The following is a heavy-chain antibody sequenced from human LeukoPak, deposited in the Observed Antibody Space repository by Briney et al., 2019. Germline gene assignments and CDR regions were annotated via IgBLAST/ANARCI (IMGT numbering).Heavy chain of an antibody. Sequence: SETLSLTCAVYGGSFSGYYWSWIRQPPGKGLEWIGETNHSGSTNYNPSLKSRVTISVDTSKNQFSLKLSSVTAADTAVYYCARGRNYYGSGSYYTAIDYWGQGTLVTVSS. J-gene: IGHJ4*02. CDR3: ARGRNYYGSGSYYTAIDY. CDR2: TNHSGST. CDR1: GGSFSGYY. D-gene: IGHD3-10*01. V-gene: IGHV4-34*01.